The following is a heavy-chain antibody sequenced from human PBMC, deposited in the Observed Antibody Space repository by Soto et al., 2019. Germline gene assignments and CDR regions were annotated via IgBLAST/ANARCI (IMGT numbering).Heavy chain of an antibody. V-gene: IGHV3-23*01. CDR1: GFTFSSYA. D-gene: IGHD3-10*01. CDR3: AKYAGYYGSGSHFDP. CDR2: ISGSGGST. Sequence: GGSLRLSCAASGFTFSSYAMSWVRQAPGKGLEWVSAISGSGGSTYYADSVKGRFTIARDNSKNTLYLQMISLRAEDTAVYYCAKYAGYYGSGSHFDPWGQRPLVTVSS. J-gene: IGHJ5*02.